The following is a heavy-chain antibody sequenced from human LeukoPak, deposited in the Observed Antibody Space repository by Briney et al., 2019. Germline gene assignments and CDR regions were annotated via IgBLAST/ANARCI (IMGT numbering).Heavy chain of an antibody. D-gene: IGHD5-18*01. J-gene: IGHJ4*02. CDR3: AREVDTAMVTTRYFDY. CDR1: GDSISSYY. Sequence: SETLSLTCTVSGDSISSYYWSWIRQPPGKGLEWIGYIYYSGSTNYNPSLKSRVTISVDTSKNQFSLKLSSVTAADTAVYYCAREVDTAMVTTRYFDYWGQGTLVTVSS. CDR2: IYYSGST. V-gene: IGHV4-59*01.